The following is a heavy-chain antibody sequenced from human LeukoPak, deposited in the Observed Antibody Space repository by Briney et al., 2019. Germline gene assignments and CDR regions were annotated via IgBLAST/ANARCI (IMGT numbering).Heavy chain of an antibody. CDR2: IYYSGST. V-gene: IGHV4-59*01. CDR3: ARIGIVVVTPYFEY. Sequence: SETLSLTCTVSGGSISSYYWSWIRQPPGKGLEWIGYIYYSGSTNYNPSLKSRVTISIDTSKNQFSLRLSSVTAADTAVYYCARIGIVVVTPYFEYWGQGTLVTVSS. CDR1: GGSISSYY. J-gene: IGHJ4*02. D-gene: IGHD2-21*02.